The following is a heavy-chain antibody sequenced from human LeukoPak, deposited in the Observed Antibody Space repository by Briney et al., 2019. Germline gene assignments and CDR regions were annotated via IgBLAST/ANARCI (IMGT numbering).Heavy chain of an antibody. CDR3: ARDSLEWYIFDY. Sequence: GGSLRLSCAASGFTFSSYWMHWVRHARGKGAVWVARTNRDGSSTAYADSVNGRFTISNDTAKHTLYLLMNSLTAEDTAVYYCARDSLEWYIFDYWGQGTLVTVSS. D-gene: IGHD3-3*01. CDR1: GFTFSSYW. J-gene: IGHJ4*02. CDR2: TNRDGSST. V-gene: IGHV3-74*01.